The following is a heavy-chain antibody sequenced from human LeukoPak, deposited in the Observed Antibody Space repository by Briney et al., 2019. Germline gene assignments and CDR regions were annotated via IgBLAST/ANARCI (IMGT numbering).Heavy chain of an antibody. J-gene: IGHJ5*02. CDR1: GGSISSSNW. Sequence: SETLSLTCAVSGGSISSSNWWSWVRQPPGKGLEWIGEIYHSGSTNYNPSLKSRVTISVDKSKNQFSQKLSSVTAADTAVYYCARDRLEDCSSTSCYHNWFDPWGEGTLVTVSS. CDR2: IYHSGST. V-gene: IGHV4-4*02. D-gene: IGHD2-2*01. CDR3: ARDRLEDCSSTSCYHNWFDP.